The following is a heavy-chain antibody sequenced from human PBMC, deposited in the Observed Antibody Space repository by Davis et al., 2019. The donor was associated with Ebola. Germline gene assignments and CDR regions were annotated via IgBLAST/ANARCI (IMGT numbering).Heavy chain of an antibody. CDR3: AREGNDYGDY. Sequence: PGGSLRLSCAASGFTFSSYGMHWVRQAPGKGLEWVAVISYDGSNKYYADSVKGRFTISRDNSKNTLYLQMNSLRAEDTAVYYCAREGNDYGDYWGQGTLVTVSS. CDR1: GFTFSSYG. CDR2: ISYDGSNK. V-gene: IGHV3-30*03. J-gene: IGHJ4*02.